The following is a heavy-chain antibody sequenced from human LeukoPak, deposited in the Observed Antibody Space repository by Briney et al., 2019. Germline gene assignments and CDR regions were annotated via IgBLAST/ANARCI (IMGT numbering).Heavy chain of an antibody. V-gene: IGHV4-59*01. CDR3: ARAPYYDFWSGEKNWFDP. Sequence: PSETLSLTCTVSGGSISSYYWSWIRQPPGKGLEWIGYIYYSGSTNYNPSLKSRVTISVDTSKNQFSLKLSSVTAADTAVYYCARAPYYDFWSGEKNWFDPWGQGTLVTVSS. J-gene: IGHJ5*02. D-gene: IGHD3-3*01. CDR2: IYYSGST. CDR1: GGSISSYY.